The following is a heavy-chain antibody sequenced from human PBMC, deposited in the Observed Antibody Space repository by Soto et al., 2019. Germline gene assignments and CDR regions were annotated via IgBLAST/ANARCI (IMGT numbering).Heavy chain of an antibody. CDR1: GYTFTSYG. CDR2: ISAYNGNT. V-gene: IGHV1-18*01. D-gene: IGHD6-6*01. J-gene: IGHJ4*02. Sequence: ASVKVSCKASGYTFTSYGISWVRQAPGQGLEWMGWISAYNGNTNYAQKLQGRVTMTTDTSTSTAYMELRSLRSDDTAVYYCARGSSSSFFISWGNYFDYWGQGTLVTVSS. CDR3: ARGSSSSFFISWGNYFDY.